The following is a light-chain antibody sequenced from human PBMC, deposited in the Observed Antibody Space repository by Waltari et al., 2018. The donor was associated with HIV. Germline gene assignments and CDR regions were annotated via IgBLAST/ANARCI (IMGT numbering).Light chain of an antibody. J-gene: IGKJ4*01. Sequence: EIVMTQSPVTLSVSPGARVTLSCRASQSISSNLAWYQQKPGQAPRLLIYGASTWATGIPARFSGSGSGTEFSLTISSLQSEDFAFYYCQQYNNWPLTFGGGTKVEIK. CDR1: QSISSN. CDR2: GAS. V-gene: IGKV3D-15*01. CDR3: QQYNNWPLT.